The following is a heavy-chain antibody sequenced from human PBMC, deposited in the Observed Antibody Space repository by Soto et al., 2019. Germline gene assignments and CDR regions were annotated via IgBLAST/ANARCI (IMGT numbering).Heavy chain of an antibody. V-gene: IGHV3-66*01. J-gene: IGHJ6*02. CDR1: GFDASVNY. CDR3: VRENYYYGMDV. Sequence: HPGGSLRLSCAASGFDASVNYMTWVRQAPGKGLEWVSAINNAYSTSYADSVKGRFTISRDNSKNTVYLQMSSLRVEDTAMYYCVRENYYYGMDVWGQGTAVTVSS. CDR2: INNAYST.